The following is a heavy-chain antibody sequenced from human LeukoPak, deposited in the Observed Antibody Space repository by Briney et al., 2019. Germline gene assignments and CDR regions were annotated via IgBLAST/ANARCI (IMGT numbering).Heavy chain of an antibody. V-gene: IGHV4-59*04. Sequence: SETLSLTCTVSGGSISSYYWSWIRQPPGKGLDWIGYFYYTGSTYYNPSLKSRVTISVDTSKNQFSLKLSSVTAADTAVYYCAKQSYCSSTSCYLDAFDIWGQGTMVTVSS. J-gene: IGHJ3*02. CDR3: AKQSYCSSTSCYLDAFDI. CDR2: FYYTGST. D-gene: IGHD2-2*01. CDR1: GGSISSYY.